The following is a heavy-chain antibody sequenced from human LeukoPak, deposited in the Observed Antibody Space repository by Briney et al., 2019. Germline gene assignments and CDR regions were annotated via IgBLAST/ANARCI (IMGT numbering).Heavy chain of an antibody. J-gene: IGHJ3*01. V-gene: IGHV3-7*01. CDR3: AREPGYSEFDV. D-gene: IGHD4-11*01. CDR2: IKEDSSEK. Sequence: GGSLRLSCIASGFTFSRDWMSWVRQVPGKGPEFVANIKEDSSEKSYVDFVKGRFTISRDNVKNSVSPQMNSLRVEDTAMYYCAREPGYSEFDVWGQGIMVIVSS. CDR1: GFTFSRDW.